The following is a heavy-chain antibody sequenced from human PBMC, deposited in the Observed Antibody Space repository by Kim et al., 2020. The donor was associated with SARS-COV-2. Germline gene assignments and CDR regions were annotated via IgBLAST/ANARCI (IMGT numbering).Heavy chain of an antibody. CDR1: GYKFPTYW. Sequence: GESLKISCKASGYKFPTYWIGWVRQLPGKGLEWMGSIFPGDSSFRYGPAFQGHVTISADMSTNTAYLQWNSLKASDAAMYFCVKMGGGTTNIDHWGQGALVIVSS. CDR3: VKMGGGTTNIDH. CDR2: IFPGDSSF. V-gene: IGHV5-51*06. J-gene: IGHJ4*02. D-gene: IGHD4-4*01.